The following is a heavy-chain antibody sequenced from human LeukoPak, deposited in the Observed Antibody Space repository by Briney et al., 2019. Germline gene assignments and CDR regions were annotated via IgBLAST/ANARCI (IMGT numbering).Heavy chain of an antibody. Sequence: SQTLSLTCAVSGGSISSGGYSWSWIRQPPGKGLEWIGYIYHSGSTYYNPSLKSRVTISVDRSKNQFSLKLSSVTAADTAVYYCARTYYDFWSGYYTPYYFDYWGQGTLVTVSS. D-gene: IGHD3-3*01. CDR3: ARTYYDFWSGYYTPYYFDY. CDR1: GGSISSGGYS. J-gene: IGHJ4*02. CDR2: IYHSGST. V-gene: IGHV4-30-2*02.